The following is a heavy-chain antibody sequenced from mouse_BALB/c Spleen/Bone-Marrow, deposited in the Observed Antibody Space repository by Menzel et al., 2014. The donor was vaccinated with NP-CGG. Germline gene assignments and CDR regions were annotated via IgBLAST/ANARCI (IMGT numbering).Heavy chain of an antibody. D-gene: IGHD1-1*02. V-gene: IGHV1-54*01. CDR3: ARGTKVYYFDY. CDR1: GYAFTNYL. J-gene: IGHJ2*01. CDR2: IYPGSGGT. Sequence: QVQLKQSGAELVRPGTSVKVSCKASGYAFTNYLIEWVKQRPGQGLEWIGVIYPGSGGTNYNEKFRDKATLTADKSSSTAYMQLSSLTSDDSAVYFCARGTKVYYFDYWGQGTTLTVSS.